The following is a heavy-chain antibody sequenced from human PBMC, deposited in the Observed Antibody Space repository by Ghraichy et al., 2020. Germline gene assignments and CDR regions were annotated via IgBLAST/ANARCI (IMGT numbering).Heavy chain of an antibody. CDR1: GFIFSSYA. Sequence: GGSLRLSCAASGFIFSSYAMSWVRQAPGKGLEWVSVISGGCRVKNYAGSVKGRFTISRDNSKNKLYLQMDSLRGEDTAVYYCAKVVPSTADAFEIWGQGAMVIVSS. CDR2: ISGGCRVK. D-gene: IGHD4-17*01. CDR3: AKVVPSTADAFEI. J-gene: IGHJ3*02. V-gene: IGHV3-23*01.